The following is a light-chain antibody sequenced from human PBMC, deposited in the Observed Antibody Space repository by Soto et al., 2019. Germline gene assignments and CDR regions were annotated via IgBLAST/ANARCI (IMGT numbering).Light chain of an antibody. CDR1: NSNIGADYD. CDR3: QSYESSSLSGYV. V-gene: IGLV1-40*01. Sequence: QSVLTQPPSVSGAPGQRVTISCTGSNSNIGADYDVHWYQQPPGTAPKLLIYANNNRPSGVPDRFSGSKSGISASLAITGLQPEDEADYYCQSYESSSLSGYVFGSGTKVTVL. J-gene: IGLJ1*01. CDR2: ANN.